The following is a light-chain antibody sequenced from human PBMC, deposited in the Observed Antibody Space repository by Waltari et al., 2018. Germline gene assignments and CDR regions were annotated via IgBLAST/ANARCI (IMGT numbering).Light chain of an antibody. CDR2: GAS. V-gene: IGKV3-20*01. Sequence: EIVLTQFPGTLSLSLGARATLSCRASQSVSSGWLAWFQQKPGQAPRLLIYGASRRARGIPDRFRGSGSGTDFTLTISRVDPEDFALYFCQQYGSSPRTFGQGTKVEI. CDR3: QQYGSSPRT. J-gene: IGKJ1*01. CDR1: QSVSSGW.